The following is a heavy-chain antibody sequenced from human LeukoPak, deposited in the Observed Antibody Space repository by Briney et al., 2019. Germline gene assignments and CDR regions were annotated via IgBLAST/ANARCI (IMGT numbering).Heavy chain of an antibody. CDR1: GGSISSFY. D-gene: IGHD3-22*01. CDR2: IYYSGST. J-gene: IGHJ4*02. CDR3: ARETSSGSGYYFDY. V-gene: IGHV4-59*13. Sequence: SETLSLTCTVSGGSISSFYWTWIRQPPGKGLEWIGYIYYSGSTTYNPSLKSRATISVDTSKNQFSLKLSSVTAADTAVYYCARETSSGSGYYFDYWGQGTLVTVSS.